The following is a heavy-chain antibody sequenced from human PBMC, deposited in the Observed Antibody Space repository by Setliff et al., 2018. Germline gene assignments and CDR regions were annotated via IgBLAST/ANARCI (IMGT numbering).Heavy chain of an antibody. CDR2: IYAGNGNT. J-gene: IGHJ5*02. Sequence: GASVKVSCKASGYTFTNYSMHWVRQAPGQSLEWMGWIYAGNGNTKYSQKFQGRVTITRDTSASTAYMELSSLRSEDTAVYFCAGVLRDYYGSGSYYNWFDPWGQGTLVTVSS. CDR1: GYTFTNYS. V-gene: IGHV1-3*01. CDR3: AGVLRDYYGSGSYYNWFDP. D-gene: IGHD3-10*01.